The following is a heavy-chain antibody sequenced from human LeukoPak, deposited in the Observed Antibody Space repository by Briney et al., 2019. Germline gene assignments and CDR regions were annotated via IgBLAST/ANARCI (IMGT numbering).Heavy chain of an antibody. J-gene: IGHJ4*02. D-gene: IGHD3-22*01. CDR1: GFTFSTYW. Sequence: GGPLRLSCAASGFTFSTYWMSWVRQAPGKGLEWVANIKEDGSEKYYGDSVKDRFTISGDNAKNSLYLEMNSLRVEDTAVYYCARDSSGYQWGQGTLVTVSS. V-gene: IGHV3-7*01. CDR3: ARDSSGYQ. CDR2: IKEDGSEK.